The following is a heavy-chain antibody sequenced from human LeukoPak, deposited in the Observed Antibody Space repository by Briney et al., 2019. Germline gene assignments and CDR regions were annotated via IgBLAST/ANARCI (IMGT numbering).Heavy chain of an antibody. CDR3: ARDASGVASAGIGVLPY. Sequence: GGSLRLSCAASGFTVSSNYMSWVRQAPGKGLEWVSVIYSGGSTYYADSVKGRFTISRDNSKNTLYLQMNSLRAEDTAVYYCARDASGVASAGIGVLPYWGQRTLVTVSS. D-gene: IGHD6-13*01. V-gene: IGHV3-53*01. J-gene: IGHJ4*02. CDR1: GFTVSSNY. CDR2: IYSGGST.